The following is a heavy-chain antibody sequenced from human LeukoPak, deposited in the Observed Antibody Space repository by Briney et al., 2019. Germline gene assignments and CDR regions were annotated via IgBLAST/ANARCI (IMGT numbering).Heavy chain of an antibody. Sequence: TSVKVSCKASGYTFTGYYMHLVRQAPGQGLECMGWINPNSGGTNYAQKFQGRVTMTMDTSISTAYMEMTKVRSDDTGVNYCASVGNWNYGVFDYWGQGTMVTVSS. D-gene: IGHD1-7*01. CDR1: GYTFTGYY. CDR3: ASVGNWNYGVFDY. J-gene: IGHJ4*02. V-gene: IGHV1-2*02. CDR2: INPNSGGT.